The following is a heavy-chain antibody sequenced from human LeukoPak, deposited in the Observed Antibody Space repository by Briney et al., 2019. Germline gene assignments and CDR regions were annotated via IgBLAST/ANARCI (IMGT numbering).Heavy chain of an antibody. V-gene: IGHV4-34*01. J-gene: IGHJ6*02. CDR3: ARGVVVPAAKRWYYGMDV. D-gene: IGHD2-2*01. Sequence: SETLSLTCAVYGGSFSGYYWSWIRQPPGKGLEWIGEINHSGSTNYNPSLKSRVTISVDTSKNQFSLKLSSVTAADTAVYYCARGVVVPAAKRWYYGMDVWGQGTTVIVSS. CDR1: GGSFSGYY. CDR2: INHSGST.